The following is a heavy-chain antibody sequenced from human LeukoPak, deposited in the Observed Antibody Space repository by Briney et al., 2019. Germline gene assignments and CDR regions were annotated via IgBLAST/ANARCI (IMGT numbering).Heavy chain of an antibody. CDR3: ASTVDTAMDP. J-gene: IGHJ5*02. CDR1: GGTFTSYA. D-gene: IGHD5-18*01. V-gene: IGHV1-69*01. Sequence: SVKVSCKASGGTFTSYAISWVRQAPGQGLEWMGGRIPIFGTANYAQKLHGRVTITADESTSTAYMELSSLRSEDTAVYYCASTVDTAMDPWGQGTLVTVSS. CDR2: RIPIFGTA.